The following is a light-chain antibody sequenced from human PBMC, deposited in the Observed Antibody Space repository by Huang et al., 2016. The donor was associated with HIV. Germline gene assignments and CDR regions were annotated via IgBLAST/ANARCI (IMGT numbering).Light chain of an antibody. V-gene: IGKV3-15*01. CDR1: QSVNSD. J-gene: IGKJ4*01. CDR2: GAS. Sequence: EIEMTQSPAILSVSPGERATLSCRASQSVNSDLAWYLQKPGQAPRLLISGASTRAIGIPAKFNGTGSGTEFSLSISNLQSDDFGVYYCQQYNDWPPLTFGGGTKVEI. CDR3: QQYNDWPPLT.